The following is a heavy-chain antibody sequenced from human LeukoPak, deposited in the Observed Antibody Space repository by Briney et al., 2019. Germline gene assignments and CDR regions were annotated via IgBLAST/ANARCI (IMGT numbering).Heavy chain of an antibody. CDR3: ARGFTLRNYYYYMDV. V-gene: IGHV1-46*01. Sequence: GASVKVSCKASGYIFTSYYIHWVRQAPGQGLEWMGIINPRGGSTTYAQKFQGRVTMTRDTATSTVYMELSSLRSEDTAVYYCARGFTLRNYYYYMDVWGKGTPVTISS. CDR1: GYIFTSYY. D-gene: IGHD3-10*01. J-gene: IGHJ6*03. CDR2: INPRGGST.